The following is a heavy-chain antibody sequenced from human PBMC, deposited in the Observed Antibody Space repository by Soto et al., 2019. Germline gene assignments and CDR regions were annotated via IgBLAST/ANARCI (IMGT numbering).Heavy chain of an antibody. D-gene: IGHD3-16*01. J-gene: IGHJ6*02. V-gene: IGHV4-59*11. CDR2: IFYSGTA. CDR3: ARGGDGLDV. CDR1: GAPFTNHY. Sequence: SETLSLTCTVSGAPFTNHYWNRIRQAPGKGLEWIGYIFYSGTAKYSSSLKSRVTISVETSKRQFSLKLSSVTAADTAIYYCARGGDGLDVWGQGTTVTVSS.